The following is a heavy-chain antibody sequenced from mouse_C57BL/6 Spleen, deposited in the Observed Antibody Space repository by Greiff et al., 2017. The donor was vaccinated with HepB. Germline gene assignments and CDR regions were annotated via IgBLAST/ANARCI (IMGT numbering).Heavy chain of an antibody. V-gene: IGHV1-26*01. J-gene: IGHJ1*03. CDR1: GYTFTDYY. CDR3: ARRHDYDWYFDV. D-gene: IGHD2-4*01. CDR2: INPNNGGT. Sequence: VQLQQSGPELVKPGASVKISCKASGYTFTDYYMNWVKQSHGKSLEWIGDINPNNGGTSYNQKFKGKATLTVDKSSSTAYMELRSLTSEDSAVYYCARRHDYDWYFDVWGTGTTVTVSS.